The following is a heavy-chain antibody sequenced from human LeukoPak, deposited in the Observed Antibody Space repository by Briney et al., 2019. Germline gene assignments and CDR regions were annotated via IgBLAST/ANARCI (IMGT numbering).Heavy chain of an antibody. D-gene: IGHD2-15*01. CDR2: MNPNSGNT. CDR1: GYTFTSYD. J-gene: IGHJ4*02. CDR3: ARASSSGGWYYFDY. Sequence: ASVNLSCKASGYTFTSYDINWVRQAPGQGLEWMGWMNPNSGNTGYAQKFQGRVTMTRNTSISTAYMELSSLRSEDTAVYYCARASSSGGWYYFDYWGQGTLVTVSS. V-gene: IGHV1-8*01.